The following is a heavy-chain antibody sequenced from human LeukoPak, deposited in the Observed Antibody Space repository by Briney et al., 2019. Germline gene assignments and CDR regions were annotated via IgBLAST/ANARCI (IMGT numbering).Heavy chain of an antibody. CDR2: ILSSGST. V-gene: IGHV4-59*01. CDR1: SGSIDNYY. J-gene: IGHJ3*02. D-gene: IGHD1-14*01. Sequence: PSETLSLTCSVSSGSIDNYYWSWIRQTPGKGLEWIGYILSSGSTNYNPSVKSRVTITVDTSKSQFSLKLYSVTAADTAVYYCARTNQISETAFDIWGPGSVVIVTS. CDR3: ARTNQISETAFDI.